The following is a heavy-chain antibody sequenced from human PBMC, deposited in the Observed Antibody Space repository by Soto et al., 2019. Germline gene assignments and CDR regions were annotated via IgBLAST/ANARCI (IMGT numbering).Heavy chain of an antibody. CDR2: IYYSGST. V-gene: IGHV4-31*03. CDR1: GGSISSGGYY. Sequence: SETLSLTCTVSGGSISSGGYYWSWIRQHPGKGLEWIGYIYYSGSTYYNPSLKSRVTISVDTSKNQFSLKLSSVTAADTAVYYCARDRYYYWSGSFTLNYYYYGMDVWRGGTTGTVSS. CDR3: ARDRYYYWSGSFTLNYYYYGMDV. J-gene: IGHJ6*04. D-gene: IGHD3-10*01.